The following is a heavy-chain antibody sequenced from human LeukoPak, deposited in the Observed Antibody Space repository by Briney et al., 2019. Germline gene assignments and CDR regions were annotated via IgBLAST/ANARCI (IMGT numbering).Heavy chain of an antibody. CDR2: INFAGTT. Sequence: TSSETLSLSCSVSGGSVRSSRFFSGWIRQPPGKGLEWIGTINFAGTTYFNPSLKSRVTLSGDTSKDQFSLRLRSVTAADTAVYYCARKRREDFNPPGGMYYFDSWGLGTLVTVSS. V-gene: IGHV4-39*01. CDR3: ARKRREDFNPPGGMYYFDS. CDR1: GGSVRSSRFF. J-gene: IGHJ4*02. D-gene: IGHD5-24*01.